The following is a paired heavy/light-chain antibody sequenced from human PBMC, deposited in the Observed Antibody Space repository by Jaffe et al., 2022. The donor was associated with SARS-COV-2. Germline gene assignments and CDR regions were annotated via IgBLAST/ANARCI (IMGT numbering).Light chain of an antibody. V-gene: IGKV3-11*01. CDR2: DAS. CDR3: QQRSRWPSLT. Sequence: EIVLTQSPATLSLSPGERATLSCRASQSVSSHLAWYQQKPGQAPRLLIYDASTRATGVPARFSGSGSGTDFTLTISSLEPEDFAVYYCQQRSRWPSLTFGGGTKVEIK. J-gene: IGKJ4*01. CDR1: QSVSSH.
Heavy chain of an antibody. CDR3: ARRVLTWGFFDC. CDR1: GFSFSGYV. Sequence: EVLLSESGGSLVQPGGSLRLSCVASGFSFSGYVMNWVRQAPGKGLEWVSTITDSDGVTYYADSVKGRFTISRDNSKNTVYLHMNSLRADDTAIYYCARRVLTWGFFDCWGQGTLVTVSS. D-gene: IGHD7-27*01. CDR2: ITDSDGVT. V-gene: IGHV3-23*01. J-gene: IGHJ4*02.